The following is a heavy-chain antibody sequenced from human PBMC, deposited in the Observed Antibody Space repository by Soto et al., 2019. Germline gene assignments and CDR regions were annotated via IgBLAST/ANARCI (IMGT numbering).Heavy chain of an antibody. CDR1: GGSFSGYY. V-gene: IGHV4-34*01. D-gene: IGHD2-15*01. J-gene: IGHJ3*01. CDR3: ARGDFLVVVLAATAYDAFDV. Sequence: QVQLQQWGAGLLKPSETLSLTCAVYGGSFSGYYWTWIRQPPGKAREGIGEINHSGKTNNNPSLKSRVTMSVDTSKNQFSLHLSSVTAADTAMYYCARGDFLVVVLAATAYDAFDVWGQGTMVAVSS. CDR2: INHSGKT.